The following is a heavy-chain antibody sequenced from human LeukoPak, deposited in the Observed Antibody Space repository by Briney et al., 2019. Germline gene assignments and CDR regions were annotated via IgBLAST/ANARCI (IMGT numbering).Heavy chain of an antibody. J-gene: IGHJ4*02. CDR3: ARDHSHSSGYYSPFDY. CDR2: INPSGGST. CDR1: GYTFTSYY. D-gene: IGHD3-22*01. V-gene: IGHV1-46*01. Sequence: ASVKVSCKASGYTFTSYYMHWVRQAPGQGLEWMGIINPSGGSTSYAQKFQGRVTMTRDMSTSTVYMELSSLRSDDTAVYYCARDHSHSSGYYSPFDYWGQGTLVTVSS.